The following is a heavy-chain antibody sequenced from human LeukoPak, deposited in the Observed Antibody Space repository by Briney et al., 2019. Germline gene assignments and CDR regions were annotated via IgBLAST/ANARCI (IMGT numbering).Heavy chain of an antibody. Sequence: GGSLRLSCAASGFTFSSYSMNWVRQAPGKGLEWVSSISSSSSYIYYADSVKGRFTISRDNAKNSLYLQMNSLRAEDTAVYYCAAAGPLSPVNAFDIWGQGTMVTVSS. D-gene: IGHD6-25*01. CDR2: ISSSSSYI. CDR1: GFTFSSYS. CDR3: AAAGPLSPVNAFDI. J-gene: IGHJ3*02. V-gene: IGHV3-21*01.